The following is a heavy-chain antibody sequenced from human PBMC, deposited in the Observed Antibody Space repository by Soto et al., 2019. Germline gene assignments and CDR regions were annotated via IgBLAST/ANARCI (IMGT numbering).Heavy chain of an antibody. Sequence: GESIPISCQFSGYAFNTYVTALVRPLPGKGLEWMGFIYPGDSDTRYSPSFQGQVTISADKSINTAYLQWRTLKPSDTAIYYCARHMEAHSHFYSVLDVLVQGTTVIGSS. CDR2: IYPGDSDT. CDR1: GYAFNTYV. V-gene: IGHV5-51*01. D-gene: IGHD3-10*01. J-gene: IGHJ6*02. CDR3: ARHMEAHSHFYSVLDV.